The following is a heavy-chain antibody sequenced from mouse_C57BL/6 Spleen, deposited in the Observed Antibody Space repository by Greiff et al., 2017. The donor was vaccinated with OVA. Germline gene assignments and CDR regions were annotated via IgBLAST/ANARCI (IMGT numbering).Heavy chain of an antibody. CDR3: AREGGNYYAMDY. J-gene: IGHJ4*01. Sequence: DVKLVESGGGLVKPGGSLKLSCAASGFTFSSYAMSWVRQTPEKRLEWVATISDGGSYTYYPDNVKGRFTISRDNAKNNLYLQMSHLKSEDTAMYYCAREGGNYYAMDYWGQGTSVTVSS. D-gene: IGHD2-1*01. V-gene: IGHV5-4*01. CDR2: ISDGGSYT. CDR1: GFTFSSYA.